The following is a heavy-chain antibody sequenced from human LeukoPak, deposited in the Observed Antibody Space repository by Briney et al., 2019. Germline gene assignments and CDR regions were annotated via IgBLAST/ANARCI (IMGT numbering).Heavy chain of an antibody. V-gene: IGHV4-59*01. Sequence: SETLSLTCAVSGGSISSYYWSCIRQPPGPGLEWIGYIYYSGSTNYNPSLKSRVTISVETSKNEFSLKLRSVTAADTAVYYCARVTGYRIEDYFDYWGQGTLVTVSS. D-gene: IGHD6-13*01. CDR2: IYYSGST. CDR3: ARVTGYRIEDYFDY. J-gene: IGHJ4*02. CDR1: GGSISSYY.